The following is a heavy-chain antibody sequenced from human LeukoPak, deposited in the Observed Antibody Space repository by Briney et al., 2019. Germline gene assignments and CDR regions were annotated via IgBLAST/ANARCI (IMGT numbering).Heavy chain of an antibody. CDR2: IKQDGSEK. J-gene: IGHJ3*02. D-gene: IGHD5-12*01. CDR1: GFTFSSYW. V-gene: IGHV3-7*03. CDR3: AKTLGGYDSDGFDI. Sequence: GGSLRLSCAASGFTFSSYWMSWVRQAPGKGLEWVANIKQDGSEKYYVDSVKGRFTISRDNAKNSLYLQMNSLRAEDTALYYCAKTLGGYDSDGFDIWGQGTMVTVSP.